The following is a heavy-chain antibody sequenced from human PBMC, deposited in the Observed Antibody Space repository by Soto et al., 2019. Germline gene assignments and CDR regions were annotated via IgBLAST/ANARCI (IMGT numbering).Heavy chain of an antibody. J-gene: IGHJ4*02. CDR2: MDQSGST. Sequence: QVQLQQWGAGLLKPSETLSLTCAVYGGSFSGYYWSWIRQPRGKGLEWIGEMDQSGSTNYNPSLKSRVTRSLDTAKNQSALKLSSVTAADTAVYYCASLSPPTATIYYWGQGTLVTVFS. CDR3: ASLSPPTATIYY. CDR1: GGSFSGYY. V-gene: IGHV4-34*01. D-gene: IGHD2-15*01.